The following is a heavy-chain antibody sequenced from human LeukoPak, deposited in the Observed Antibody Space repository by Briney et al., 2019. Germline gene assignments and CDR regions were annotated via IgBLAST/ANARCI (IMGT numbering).Heavy chain of an antibody. CDR3: AKGNVSLWFGELLWDYFDY. CDR2: ISYDGSNK. D-gene: IGHD3-10*01. Sequence: GGSLRLSCAASGFTFSSYGMHWVRQAPGKGLEWVAVISYDGSNKYYADSVKGRFTISRDNSKNTLYLQMNSLRAEDTAVYYCAKGNVSLWFGELLWDYFDYWGQGTLVTVSS. CDR1: GFTFSSYG. V-gene: IGHV3-30*18. J-gene: IGHJ4*02.